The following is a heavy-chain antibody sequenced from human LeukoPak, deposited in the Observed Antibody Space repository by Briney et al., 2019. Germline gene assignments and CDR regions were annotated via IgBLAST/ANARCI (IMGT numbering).Heavy chain of an antibody. J-gene: IGHJ3*02. Sequence: KPGGSLRLSCAVSGITFSNYWMGWVRQAPGKGLEWVSSISGSSSYINYADSVKGRFTISRDNAQNSLFLQLNSLRAEDTAVYYCARDPYSSGWYKDAFDIWGQGTMVTVSS. CDR3: ARDPYSSGWYKDAFDI. CDR1: GITFSNYW. D-gene: IGHD6-19*01. CDR2: ISGSSSYI. V-gene: IGHV3-21*01.